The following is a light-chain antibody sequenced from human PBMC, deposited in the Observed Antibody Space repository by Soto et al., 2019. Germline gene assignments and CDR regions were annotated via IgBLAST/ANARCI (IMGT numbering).Light chain of an antibody. Sequence: DIQMTQSPSSLSASVGDRVTITCRASQGVANYLGWYQQKPGKVPKALIYGVSTLQSGVPSRFSGSGSDTDFTLTISSLQPEDAATYYCQHYRSAQMTFGQGTTVEIK. CDR1: QGVANY. CDR2: GVS. J-gene: IGKJ1*01. V-gene: IGKV1-27*01. CDR3: QHYRSAQMT.